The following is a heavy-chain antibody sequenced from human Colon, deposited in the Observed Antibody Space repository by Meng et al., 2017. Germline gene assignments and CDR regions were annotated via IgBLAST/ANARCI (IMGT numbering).Heavy chain of an antibody. V-gene: IGHV4-39*07. CDR1: GASIGSSDFY. CDR2: IYYSEGT. Sequence: SETLSLTCTVSGASIGSSDFYWGWIRQPPGRGLEWIATIYYSEGTYYNPSLKSRVTISLDTSKNQLSLDLSSVTAADTAVYYCAREQSDYFDYWGQGTLVTVSS. CDR3: AREQSDYFDY. J-gene: IGHJ4*02.